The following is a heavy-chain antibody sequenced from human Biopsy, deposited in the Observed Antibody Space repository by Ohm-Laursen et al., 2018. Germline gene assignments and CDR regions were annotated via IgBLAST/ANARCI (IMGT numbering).Heavy chain of an antibody. CDR1: GGSISSRNHY. CDR3: ARHSLDDFWSGAHYYFDY. CDR2: VYYSGST. V-gene: IGHV4-39*01. Sequence: GTLSLTCSVSGGSISSRNHYWGWLRQPPGKGLELIGHVYYSGSTFYNSSLESRVTVSVDTSKNQFHLRLTSMSASDTAVYYCARHSLDDFWSGAHYYFDYWGLGTLVTVSS. J-gene: IGHJ4*02. D-gene: IGHD3-3*01.